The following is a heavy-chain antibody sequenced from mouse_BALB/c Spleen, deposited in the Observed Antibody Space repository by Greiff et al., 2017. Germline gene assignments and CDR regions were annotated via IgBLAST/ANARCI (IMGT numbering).Heavy chain of an antibody. D-gene: IGHD2-14*01. Sequence: EVKLMESGPGLVKPSQSLSLTCTVTGYSITSDYAWNWIRQFPGNKLEWMGYISYSGSTSYNPSLKSRISITRDTSKNQFFLQLNSVTTEDTATYDCAREYYRYAFAYWGQGTLVTVSA. CDR3: AREYYRYAFAY. V-gene: IGHV3-2*02. CDR1: GYSITSDYA. J-gene: IGHJ3*01. CDR2: ISYSGST.